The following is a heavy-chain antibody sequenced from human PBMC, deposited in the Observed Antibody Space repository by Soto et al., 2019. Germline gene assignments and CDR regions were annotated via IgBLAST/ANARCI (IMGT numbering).Heavy chain of an antibody. Sequence: SQTLSLTCAISGDSVSSNSAAWNWIRQSPSRGLEWLGRTYYRSKWFKDYAVSVKSRITINPDTSKNQFSLQLNSVTPEDTAVYFCARGDSSGWSRGGFDYWGQGTLVTVSS. V-gene: IGHV6-1*01. D-gene: IGHD6-19*01. CDR1: GDSVSSNSAA. CDR3: ARGDSSGWSRGGFDY. CDR2: TYYRSKWFK. J-gene: IGHJ4*02.